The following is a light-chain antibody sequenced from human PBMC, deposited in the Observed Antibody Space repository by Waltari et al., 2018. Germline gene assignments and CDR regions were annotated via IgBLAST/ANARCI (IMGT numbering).Light chain of an antibody. J-gene: IGLJ3*02. CDR1: RGSIDSNY. CDR3: LSFDNTLWV. Sequence: FMLTQPHSVSESPGKTVTISCTRTRGSIDSNYVQWYQQRPGRSPTTVIYDDYQRPSGVPTRFSASSDRASNSASLTIAGLTTEDEADYYCLSFDNTLWVFGGGTKLTVL. V-gene: IGLV6-57*01. CDR2: DDY.